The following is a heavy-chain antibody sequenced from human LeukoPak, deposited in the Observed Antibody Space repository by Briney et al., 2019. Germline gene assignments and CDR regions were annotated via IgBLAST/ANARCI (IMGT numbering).Heavy chain of an antibody. CDR2: LSGSGITT. Sequence: GGSLRLSCAASGFTFSNSAMGWVRQAPGKGLEWVSTLSGSGITTYYADSVKGRFTISRDNSKNTVDLQMNSLRAEDTAVYYCARTSGWYPYFDYWGQGTLVTVSS. CDR3: ARTSGWYPYFDY. D-gene: IGHD6-19*01. J-gene: IGHJ4*02. CDR1: GFTFSNSA. V-gene: IGHV3-23*01.